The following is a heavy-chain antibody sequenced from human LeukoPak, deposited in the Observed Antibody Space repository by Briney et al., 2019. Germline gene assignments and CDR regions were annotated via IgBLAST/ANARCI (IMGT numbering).Heavy chain of an antibody. CDR1: GASINSYY. CDR3: ARSPTRYYFYY. J-gene: IGHJ4*02. CDR2: IYSSGST. Sequence: SETLSLTCTVSGASINSYYWSWIRQPPGKGLEWIGYIYSSGSTNYNPSLKSRVTISVDTSKNQFSLNLTPMTAADTAVYHCARSPTRYYFYYCGQGTLVTVSS. V-gene: IGHV4-59*01.